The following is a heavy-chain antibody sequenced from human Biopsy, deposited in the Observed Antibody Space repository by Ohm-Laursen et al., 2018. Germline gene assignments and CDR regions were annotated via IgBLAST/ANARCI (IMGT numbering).Heavy chain of an antibody. CDR3: ARVPAYPSIDGYYGLDL. Sequence: ASVKVSCKTSGYTFAGYYLHWVRQAPGHGLEWMGWINPNSGNANYAQSFQGRLTVTRDTSISTAYMELTSLTFDDTAIYYCARVPAYPSIDGYYGLDLWGQGTLVTVSS. V-gene: IGHV1-2*02. CDR2: INPNSGNA. CDR1: GYTFAGYY. J-gene: IGHJ4*02. D-gene: IGHD2-15*01.